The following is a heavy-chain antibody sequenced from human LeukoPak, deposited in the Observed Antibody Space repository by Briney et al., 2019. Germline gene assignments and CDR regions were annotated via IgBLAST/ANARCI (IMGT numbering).Heavy chain of an antibody. CDR1: GYTFTSYD. CDR2: MNPNSGNT. V-gene: IGHV1-8*03. D-gene: IGHD1-26*01. CDR3: ASTWEPELPHDAFDI. Sequence: GASVKVSCKASGYTFTSYDINWVRQATGQGLEWMGWMNPNSGNTGYAQKFQGRVTITRNTSISTAYMELSSLRSEDTAMYYCASTWEPELPHDAFDIWGQGTMVTVSS. J-gene: IGHJ3*02.